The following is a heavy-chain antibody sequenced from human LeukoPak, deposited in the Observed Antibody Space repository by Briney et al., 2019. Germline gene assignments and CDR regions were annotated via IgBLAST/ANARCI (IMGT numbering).Heavy chain of an antibody. CDR3: ATDQAPQSNWDYRGKMNYYYYGMDV. CDR2: IYYSGST. J-gene: IGHJ6*02. Sequence: SETLSLTCTVSGGSISSYYWSWIRQPPGKGLEWIGYIYYSGSTNYNPSLKSRVTISVDTSKNQFSLKLSSVTAADTAVYYCATDQAPQSNWDYRGKMNYYYYGMDVWGQGTTVTVSS. V-gene: IGHV4-59*01. CDR1: GGSISSYY. D-gene: IGHD1-7*01.